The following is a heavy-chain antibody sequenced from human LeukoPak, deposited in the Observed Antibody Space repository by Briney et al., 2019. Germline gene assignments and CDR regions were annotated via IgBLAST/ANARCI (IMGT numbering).Heavy chain of an antibody. Sequence: ETLSLTCTVSGGSISSGGYYWSWIRQHPGKGLEWIGYIYYSGSTNYNPSLKSRVTISVDTSKNQFSLKLSSVTAADTAVYYCARTKWTYSSSWYVSGHYFDYWGQGTLVTVSS. J-gene: IGHJ4*02. D-gene: IGHD6-13*01. CDR3: ARTKWTYSSSWYVSGHYFDY. CDR1: GGSISSGGYY. CDR2: IYYSGST. V-gene: IGHV4-61*08.